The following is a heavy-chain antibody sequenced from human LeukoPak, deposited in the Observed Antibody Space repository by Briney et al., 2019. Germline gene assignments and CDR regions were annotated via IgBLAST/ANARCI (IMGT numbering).Heavy chain of an antibody. V-gene: IGHV4-4*02. Sequence: SGTLSLTCVVSGGSISGSDWWSWVRQPPGKGLEWIGEIYHSGSTNYNPSLKSRVTISVDKSKNQFSLKLSSVTAADTAVNYCVRAAAVSGHFDYWGQGTLVTVSS. J-gene: IGHJ4*02. D-gene: IGHD6-19*01. CDR1: GGSISGSDW. CDR2: IYHSGST. CDR3: VRAAAVSGHFDY.